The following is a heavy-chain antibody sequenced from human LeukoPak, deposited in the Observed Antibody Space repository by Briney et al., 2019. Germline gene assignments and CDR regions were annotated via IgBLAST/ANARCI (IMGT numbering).Heavy chain of an antibody. CDR2: IYYSGST. CDR3: ARQGDYSYMDV. J-gene: IGHJ6*03. CDR1: GGSISSSSYY. V-gene: IGHV4-39*01. Sequence: SETLSLTCTVSGGSISSSSYYWGWLRQPPGKGLEGIGTIYYSGSTYYNPSLKSRVTISVDPTKNQFSLKLSPVTAADTAVYYCARQGDYSYMDVWGKGTTVTVSS.